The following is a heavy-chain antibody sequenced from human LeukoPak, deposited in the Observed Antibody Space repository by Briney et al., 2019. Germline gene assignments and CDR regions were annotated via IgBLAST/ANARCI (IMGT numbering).Heavy chain of an antibody. CDR1: GFTFDDYG. CDR2: INWNGGST. D-gene: IGHD3-10*01. V-gene: IGHV3-20*04. Sequence: GGSLRLSCAASGFTFDDYGMSWVRQAPGKGLEWVSGINWNGGSTGYADPLKGRFPIPRANATNPLFLQMNRPRAEDTALYYCARDDGGLIDDWSQGTLVTASS. CDR3: ARDDGGLIDD. J-gene: IGHJ4*02.